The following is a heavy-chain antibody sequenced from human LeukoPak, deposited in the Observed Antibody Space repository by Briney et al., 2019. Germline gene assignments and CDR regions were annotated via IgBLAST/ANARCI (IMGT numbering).Heavy chain of an antibody. Sequence: SETLSLTCIVSGGSISSSIYYWGWIRQPPGKGLEWIGSIYYSGSTYYNPSLKSRVTISVDTSKNQFSLKLSSVTAADTAVYYCARDSDDSSGYDWGQGTLVTVSS. CDR2: IYYSGST. CDR1: GGSISSSIYY. V-gene: IGHV4-39*07. D-gene: IGHD3-22*01. CDR3: ARDSDDSSGYD. J-gene: IGHJ4*02.